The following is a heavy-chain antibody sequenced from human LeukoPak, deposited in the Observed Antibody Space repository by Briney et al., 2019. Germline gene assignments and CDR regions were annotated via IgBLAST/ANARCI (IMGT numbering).Heavy chain of an antibody. V-gene: IGHV3-33*06. D-gene: IGHD2-21*02. CDR1: GFPFSGSG. J-gene: IGHJ4*02. CDR3: AKDKDTPATAQPQRGYFES. Sequence: PGGSLRLSCAASGFPFSGSGMHWVRQAPGKGLEWVAVVWYDGSHQYYADSVKGRFTISRDNSKNTVDLQMNSLRVEDTAVYFCAKDKDTPATAQPQRGYFESWGQGTLVTVS. CDR2: VWYDGSHQ.